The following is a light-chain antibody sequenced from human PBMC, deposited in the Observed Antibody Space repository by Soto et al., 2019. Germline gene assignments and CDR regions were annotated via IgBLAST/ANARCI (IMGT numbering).Light chain of an antibody. CDR2: KAS. CDR3: QQYTSLYA. CDR1: QSISSW. V-gene: IGKV1-5*03. Sequence: DIPMTQSTSTLPASVGDRVTITCRASQSISSWLARYQQKPGKAPKLLIHKASSLESGVSSRFSGRGSGTEFTLTISSLQPDDFATYYCQQYTSLYAFGQGTKLEIK. J-gene: IGKJ2*01.